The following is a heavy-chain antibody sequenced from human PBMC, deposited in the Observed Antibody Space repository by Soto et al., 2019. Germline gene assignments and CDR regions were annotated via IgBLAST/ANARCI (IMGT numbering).Heavy chain of an antibody. J-gene: IGHJ5*02. CDR1: GASISSSNW. Sequence: PSETLSLTCVVSGASISSSNWWSWVRQPPGKGLEWIGEIYHSGSTNYNPSLKSRVTISVDKSKKQFSLKLSSVTAADTAVYYCPRLEGGARLADPWGQGTLVTVSS. CDR2: IYHSGST. CDR3: PRLEGGARLADP. V-gene: IGHV4-4*02. D-gene: IGHD1-26*01.